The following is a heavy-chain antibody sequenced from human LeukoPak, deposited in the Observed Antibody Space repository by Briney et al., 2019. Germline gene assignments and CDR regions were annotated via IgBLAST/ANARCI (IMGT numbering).Heavy chain of an antibody. V-gene: IGHV4-39*01. CDR1: VGSLCSSSYY. Sequence: SETLSLTCTVSVGSLCSSSYYWGWIRQPPGKGLEWIGSIYYSGSTYNNPSPKSRVTLSLYTSKNTFSLQLSSLTAAHTIVYNCARHLSLLHEVDSFDYRGQGTLVTVSS. CDR3: ARHLSLLHEVDSFDY. CDR2: IYYSGST. D-gene: IGHD2-15*01. J-gene: IGHJ4*02.